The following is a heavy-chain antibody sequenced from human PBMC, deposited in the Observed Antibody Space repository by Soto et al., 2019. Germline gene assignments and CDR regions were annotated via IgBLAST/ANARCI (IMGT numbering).Heavy chain of an antibody. J-gene: IGHJ4*02. CDR1: GFTFSSYS. CDR2: IFVNSATI. D-gene: IGHD3-9*01. V-gene: IGHV3-48*04. Sequence: GGSLRLSCVASGFTFSSYSMVWVRQAPGKGLEWVSYIFVNSATIHYADQVKGRFTVSRDNAKNSLFLEMKSLRVEDTGLYYCARDRDWAFDYWGQGTLVTVSS. CDR3: ARDRDWAFDY.